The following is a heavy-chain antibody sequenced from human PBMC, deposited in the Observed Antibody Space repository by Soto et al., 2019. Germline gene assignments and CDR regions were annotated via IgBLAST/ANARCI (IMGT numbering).Heavy chain of an antibody. CDR1: GGSCSGYY. V-gene: IGHV4-34*02. J-gene: IGHJ4*02. Sequence: QVQLQQWGAGLLKPSETLSLTCVVYGGSCSGYYWSGIRQPPGKGLEWFGEVNNSGGIDYNPSLKSRVTISVDTSKNQFSLKLSSVTAADTAVYYCAGRNGYYSWIDYWGQGTLVTVSS. CDR2: VNNSGGI. CDR3: AGRNGYYSWIDY. D-gene: IGHD3-22*01.